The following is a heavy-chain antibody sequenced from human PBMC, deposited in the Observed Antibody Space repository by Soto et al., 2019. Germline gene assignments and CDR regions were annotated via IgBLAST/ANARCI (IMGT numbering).Heavy chain of an antibody. V-gene: IGHV1-69*13. D-gene: IGHD6-13*01. CDR3: ARDGTPRQQLSWFDP. Sequence: ASVKVSCKASGGTFSSYAISWLRQAPGQGLEWMGGIIPIFGTANYAQKFQGRVTITADESTSTAYMELSSLRSEDTAVYYCARDGTPRQQLSWFDPWGQGTLVTVSS. CDR1: GGTFSSYA. J-gene: IGHJ5*02. CDR2: IIPIFGTA.